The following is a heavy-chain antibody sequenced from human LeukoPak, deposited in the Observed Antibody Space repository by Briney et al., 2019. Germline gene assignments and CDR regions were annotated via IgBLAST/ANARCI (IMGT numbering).Heavy chain of an antibody. Sequence: GSLRLSWAAFGFTFSSYGMHWVRQAPGKGLEGVAVIWYDGSNKYYADSVKGRFTISRDNSQNTLYLQMNSLRVEDTAVYYCAKDTGLVGATRYYFDYWGQGTLVTVSS. V-gene: IGHV3-33*06. J-gene: IGHJ4*02. CDR3: AKDTGLVGATRYYFDY. D-gene: IGHD1-26*01. CDR2: IWYDGSNK. CDR1: GFTFSSYG.